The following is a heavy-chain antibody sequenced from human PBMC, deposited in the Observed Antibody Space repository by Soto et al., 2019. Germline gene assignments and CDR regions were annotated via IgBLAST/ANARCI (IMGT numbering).Heavy chain of an antibody. Sequence: GASVKASCKASGGTFSSYAISWVRQAPGQGLEWMGGIIPIFGTANYAQKFQGRVTITADESTSTAYMELSSLRSEDTAVYYCAREKYYDIFTGSNYYYYGMDVCGQGTTVIVS. CDR2: IIPIFGTA. J-gene: IGHJ6*02. V-gene: IGHV1-69*13. CDR3: AREKYYDIFTGSNYYYYGMDV. CDR1: GGTFSSYA. D-gene: IGHD3-9*01.